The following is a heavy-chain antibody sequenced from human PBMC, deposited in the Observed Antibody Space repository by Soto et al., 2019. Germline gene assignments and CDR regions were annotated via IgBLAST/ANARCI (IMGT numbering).Heavy chain of an antibody. V-gene: IGHV4-4*02. J-gene: IGHJ6*02. CDR3: ARGRILSYYYGMDV. CDR2: IYHSGST. Sequence: SETLSLTCAVSGGSISSSNWWSWVRQPPGKGLEWIGEIYHSGSTNYNPSLKSRATISVDKSKNQFSLKLSSVTAADTAVYYCARGRILSYYYGMDVWGQGTTVTVSS. D-gene: IGHD3-16*01. CDR1: GGSISSSNW.